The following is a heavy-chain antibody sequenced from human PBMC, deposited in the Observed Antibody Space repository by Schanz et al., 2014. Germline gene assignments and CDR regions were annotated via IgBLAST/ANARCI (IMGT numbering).Heavy chain of an antibody. CDR2: ISNDGSIK. Sequence: QVQLVESGGGLVKPGGSLRLSCAASGFTFSSYAMHWVRQAPGKGLEWVALISNDGSIKYYADSVEGRFTISRDNSRNTLYLQMNSLRADDTAVYFCARAHGNNWYGKGLDYWGQGTLVTVSS. V-gene: IGHV3-30-3*01. D-gene: IGHD1-1*01. J-gene: IGHJ4*02. CDR3: ARAHGNNWYGKGLDY. CDR1: GFTFSSYA.